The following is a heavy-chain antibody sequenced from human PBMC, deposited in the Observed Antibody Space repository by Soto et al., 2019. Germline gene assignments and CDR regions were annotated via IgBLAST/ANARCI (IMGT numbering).Heavy chain of an antibody. CDR3: ASVGGYYYPNWFDP. CDR1: GGSISSGGYY. J-gene: IGHJ5*02. V-gene: IGHV4-31*03. D-gene: IGHD3-22*01. CDR2: IYYSGST. Sequence: KPSETLSLTCTVSGGSISSGGYYWSWIRQHPGKGLEWIGYIYYSGSTYYNPSLKSRVTISVDTSKNQLSLKPSSVTAADTAVYYCASVGGYYYPNWFDPWRQGTRVTVSS.